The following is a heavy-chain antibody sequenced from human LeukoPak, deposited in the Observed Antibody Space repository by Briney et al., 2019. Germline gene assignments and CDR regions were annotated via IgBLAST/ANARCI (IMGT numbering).Heavy chain of an antibody. CDR3: ARGRSILSGKGVDSRWQLGY. Sequence: SETLSLTCAVYGGSFSGYYWSWIRQPPGKGLEWIGEINHSGSTNYNPSLKSRVTISVDTSKNQFSLKLSSVTAADTAVYYCARGRSILSGKGVDSRWQLGYWAQGTLVTVFS. V-gene: IGHV4-34*01. CDR1: GGSFSGYY. CDR2: INHSGST. J-gene: IGHJ4*02. D-gene: IGHD4-23*01.